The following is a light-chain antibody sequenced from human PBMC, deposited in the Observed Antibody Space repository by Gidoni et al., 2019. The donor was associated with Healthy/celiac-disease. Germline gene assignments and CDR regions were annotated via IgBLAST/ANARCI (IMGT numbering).Light chain of an antibody. V-gene: IGKV2-28*01. CDR3: MQALQTPYI. Sequence: DIVMTQSPLSLPVTPGEPASISCRSSQSLLHSNGYNYLDWYLQKPGQSPQLLIYLGSNRASGVPDRFSGIGSSTDFTLKISRVEAEDVGVYYCMQALQTPYIFGQGTKLEIK. J-gene: IGKJ2*01. CDR1: QSLLHSNGYNY. CDR2: LGS.